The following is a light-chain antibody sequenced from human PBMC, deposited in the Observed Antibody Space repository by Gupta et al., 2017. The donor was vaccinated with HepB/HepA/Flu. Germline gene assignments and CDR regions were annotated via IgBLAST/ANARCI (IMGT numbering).Light chain of an antibody. CDR1: QSISSY. V-gene: IGKV1-39*01. J-gene: IGKJ1*01. CDR3: QQRYSTPRT. Sequence: DIQMTQSPSSLSASVGDRVTITFRASQSISSYLNWYQQKPGKAPKLLIYAASSLQSGVPSRFSGSASATDFSLTISMLHPEDFATYYCQQRYSTPRTFGQGTKVEIK. CDR2: AAS.